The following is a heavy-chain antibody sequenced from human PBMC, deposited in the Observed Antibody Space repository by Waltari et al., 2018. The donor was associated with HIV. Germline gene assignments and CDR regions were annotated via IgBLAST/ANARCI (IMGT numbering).Heavy chain of an antibody. CDR1: GYRCIAYY. CDR3: ARGFFQNDLRGLFDL. D-gene: IGHD3-16*01. Sequence: QVQLVQSGAEVTMPGASGRVSCKAAGYRCIAYYVHWVRQAPGQVLQWMGRINPKSGVTNYPQKFQGRVSMTRDTSISTAYLEVTTLRSDDTAVYYCARGFFQNDLRGLFDLWGRGTLVTVSS. V-gene: IGHV1-2*06. CDR2: INPKSGVT. J-gene: IGHJ2*01.